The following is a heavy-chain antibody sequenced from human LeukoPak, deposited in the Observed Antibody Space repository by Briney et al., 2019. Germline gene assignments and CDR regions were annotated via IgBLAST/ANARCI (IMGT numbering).Heavy chain of an antibody. D-gene: IGHD5-12*01. CDR2: INPNSGGT. V-gene: IGHV1-2*02. CDR3: ARAPDIVATNLLDY. CDR1: GYTFTGYY. J-gene: IGHJ4*02. Sequence: ASVKVSCKASGYTFTGYYMHWVRRAPGQGLEWMGWINPNSGGTNYAQKFQGRVTMTRDTSISTAYMELSRLRSDDTAVYYCARAPDIVATNLLDYWGQGTLVTVSS.